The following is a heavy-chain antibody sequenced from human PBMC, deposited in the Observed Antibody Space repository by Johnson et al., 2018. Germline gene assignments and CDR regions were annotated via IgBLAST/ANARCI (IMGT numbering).Heavy chain of an antibody. Sequence: VQLVESGGGLVQSGGSLRLSCTASGFTFSTYWMSWVRQAPGKGLEWVANIKEDGNEKSYVDPVKGRFTISRDNAKNSLYLQMNSRGAEDTAVYYCVRDYDKRRLQLAGYYMDVWGKGTTVTVSS. CDR2: IKEDGNEK. V-gene: IGHV3-7*01. J-gene: IGHJ6*03. D-gene: IGHD5-24*01. CDR1: GFTFSTYW. CDR3: VRDYDKRRLQLAGYYMDV.